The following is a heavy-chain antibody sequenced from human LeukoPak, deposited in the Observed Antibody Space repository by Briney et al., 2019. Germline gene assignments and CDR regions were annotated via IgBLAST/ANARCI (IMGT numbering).Heavy chain of an antibody. J-gene: IGHJ4*02. CDR1: GGTFSSYA. CDR3: AREYSSSSEPFDY. CDR2: IIPIFGTA. Sequence: SVKVSCRASGGTFSSYAISWVRQAPGQGLEWMGRIIPIFGTANYAQKFQGRVTITTDESTSTAYMELSSLRSEDTAVYYCAREYSSSSEPFDYWGQGALVTVSS. D-gene: IGHD6-6*01. V-gene: IGHV1-69*05.